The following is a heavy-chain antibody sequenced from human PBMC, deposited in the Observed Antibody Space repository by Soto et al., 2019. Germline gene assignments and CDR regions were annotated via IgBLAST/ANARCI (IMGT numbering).Heavy chain of an antibody. V-gene: IGHV4-61*01. CDR2: IYYSGST. CDR1: GGSVSSGSYY. J-gene: IGHJ6*02. Sequence: SETLSLTCTVSGGSVSSGSYYWSWIRQPPGKGLEWIGYIYYSGSTNYNPSLKSRVTISVDTSKNQFSLKLSSVTAADTAVYYCARGGTGDYYGMDVWGQGTTVTVSS. CDR3: ARGGTGDYYGMDV.